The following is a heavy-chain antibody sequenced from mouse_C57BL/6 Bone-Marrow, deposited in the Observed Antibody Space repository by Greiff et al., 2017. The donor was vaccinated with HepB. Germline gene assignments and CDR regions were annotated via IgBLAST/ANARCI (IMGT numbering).Heavy chain of an antibody. Sequence: VKLQESGAELARPGASVKLSCKASGYTFTSYGISWVKQRTGQGLEWIGEIYPRSGNTYYNEKFKGKATLTADKSSSTAYMELRSLTSEDSAVYFCARGEEWLKGYAMDYWGQGTSVTVSS. CDR1: GYTFTSYG. CDR2: IYPRSGNT. CDR3: ARGEEWLKGYAMDY. D-gene: IGHD2-2*01. V-gene: IGHV1-81*01. J-gene: IGHJ4*01.